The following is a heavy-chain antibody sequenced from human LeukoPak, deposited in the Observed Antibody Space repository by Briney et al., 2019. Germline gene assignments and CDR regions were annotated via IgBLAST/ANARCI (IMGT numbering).Heavy chain of an antibody. CDR3: ARRVVVVPAAIGWFDP. Sequence: SETLSLTCTVSGGSISSSSYYWGWIRQPPGKGLEWIGSIYYSGSTYYNPSLKSRVTISVDTSKNQFSLKLSSVTAADTAVYYCARRVVVVPAAIGWFDPWGQGTLVTVSS. D-gene: IGHD2-2*01. J-gene: IGHJ5*02. CDR2: IYYSGST. V-gene: IGHV4-39*01. CDR1: GGSISSSSYY.